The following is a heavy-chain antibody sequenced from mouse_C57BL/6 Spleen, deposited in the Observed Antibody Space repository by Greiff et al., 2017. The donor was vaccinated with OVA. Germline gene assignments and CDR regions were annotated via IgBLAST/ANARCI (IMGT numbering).Heavy chain of an antibody. CDR3: ARAGYSYYAMDY. V-gene: IGHV5-16*01. Sequence: EVKLMESEGGLVQPGRSMKLSCTASGFTFSDYYMAWVRQVPEKGLEWVANINYDGSSTYYLDSLKSRFIISRDNAKNILYLQMSSLKSEDTATYYCARAGYSYYAMDYWGQGTSVTVSS. J-gene: IGHJ4*01. CDR1: GFTFSDYY. CDR2: INYDGSST.